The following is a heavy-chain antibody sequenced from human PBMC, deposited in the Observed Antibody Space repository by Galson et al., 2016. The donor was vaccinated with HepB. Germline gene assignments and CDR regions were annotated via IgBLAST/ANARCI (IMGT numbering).Heavy chain of an antibody. V-gene: IGHV1-3*01. CDR1: GYTFTSYS. D-gene: IGHD3-16*01. Sequence: SVKVSCKASGYTFTSYSLHWVRQAPGQRPEWIGWIDLANGNTKYVPKLGGRITVTRDTSAKTAYMELRRLRSDDTALYFCARDQEKHGWRSFFDPWGQGTLL. CDR2: IDLANGNT. CDR3: ARDQEKHGWRSFFDP. J-gene: IGHJ5*02.